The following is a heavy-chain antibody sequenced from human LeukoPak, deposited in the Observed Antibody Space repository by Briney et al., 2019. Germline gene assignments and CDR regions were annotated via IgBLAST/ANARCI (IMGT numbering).Heavy chain of an antibody. CDR1: GGSIISSSYY. J-gene: IGHJ4*02. CDR2: IYYTGST. Sequence: PSETLSLTCTVSGGSIISSSYYWGWIRQPPGKGLEWIGSIYYTGSTYYNPSLRSRVTISVDTSKNQFSLKLSSVTAADTAVYYCARGGVNFDYWGQGTLVTVSS. CDR3: ARGGVNFDY. D-gene: IGHD3-10*01. V-gene: IGHV4-39*07.